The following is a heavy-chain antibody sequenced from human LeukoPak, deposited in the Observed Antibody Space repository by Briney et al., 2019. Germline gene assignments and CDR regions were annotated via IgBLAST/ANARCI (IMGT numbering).Heavy chain of an antibody. D-gene: IGHD6-19*01. J-gene: IGHJ4*02. CDR2: ISGYNGNA. V-gene: IGHV1-18*01. Sequence: GASVKVSCKASGYTFTSYGISWVRQAPGQGLEWMGWISGYNGNANYAQKLQGRVTMTTDTSTSTAYMELRSLRSDDTAVYYCARDWQWLGDYYFDYWGQGTLVTVSS. CDR1: GYTFTSYG. CDR3: ARDWQWLGDYYFDY.